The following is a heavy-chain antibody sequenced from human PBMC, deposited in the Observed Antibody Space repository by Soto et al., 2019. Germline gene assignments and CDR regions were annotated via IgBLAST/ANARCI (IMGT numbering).Heavy chain of an antibody. Sequence: QVHLVQSEGEVNKPGASVKVSCKTSGYTFSDYGVSWVRQAPGQGLEWMGWINTFNGNTKYELKFQGRVTLSIDTSTRTVFLELTSLKFDDAAVYYCARGFIPENYWGQGTRVTVSS. V-gene: IGHV1-18*01. J-gene: IGHJ4*02. CDR2: INTFNGNT. CDR1: GYTFSDYG. D-gene: IGHD2-2*01. CDR3: ARGFIPENY.